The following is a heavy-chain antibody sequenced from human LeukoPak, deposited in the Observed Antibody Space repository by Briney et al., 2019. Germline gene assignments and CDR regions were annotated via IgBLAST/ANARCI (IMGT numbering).Heavy chain of an antibody. D-gene: IGHD6-6*01. CDR2: IYHSGST. CDR1: GGSISSGGYS. CDR3: AREPFSSSSSYYYYGMDV. J-gene: IGHJ6*02. Sequence: PSETLSLTCAVSGGSISSGGYSWSWIRQPPGKGLEWIGYIYHSGSTYYNPSLKSRVTISVDRSKNQFSLKLSSVTAADTAVYYCAREPFSSSSSYYYYGMDVWGQGTTVTVSS. V-gene: IGHV4-30-2*01.